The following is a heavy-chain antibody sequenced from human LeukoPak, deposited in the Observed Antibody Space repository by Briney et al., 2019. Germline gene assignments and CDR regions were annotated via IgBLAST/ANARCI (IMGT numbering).Heavy chain of an antibody. CDR1: GFTFSNYW. CDR3: ARDSHSSSWYSEFDY. Sequence: GGSLRLSCAASGFTFSNYWMHWVRHAPGKGLVWVSRINSDGSSTRYADSVKGRFTISRDNAKNTLYLQMNSLRAEDTAVYYCARDSHSSSWYSEFDYWGQGTLVTVSS. J-gene: IGHJ4*02. D-gene: IGHD6-13*01. CDR2: INSDGSST. V-gene: IGHV3-74*01.